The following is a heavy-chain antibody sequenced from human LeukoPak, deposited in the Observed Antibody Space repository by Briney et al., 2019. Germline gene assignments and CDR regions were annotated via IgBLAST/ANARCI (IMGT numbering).Heavy chain of an antibody. D-gene: IGHD3-22*01. CDR1: GGSISSGGYS. CDR2: IYHSGST. CDR3: ASCYYDSSGFDY. J-gene: IGHJ4*02. V-gene: IGHV4-30-2*01. Sequence: PSETLSLTCAVSGGSISSGGYSWSWIRQPPGKGLEWIGYIYHSGSTYYNPSLKSRVTISVDRSKNQFSLKLSSVTAADTAVYYCASCYYDSSGFDYWGQGTLVTVSS.